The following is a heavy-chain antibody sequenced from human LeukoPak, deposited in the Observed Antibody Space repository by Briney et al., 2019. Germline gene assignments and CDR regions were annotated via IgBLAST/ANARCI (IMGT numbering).Heavy chain of an antibody. CDR2: ISAYNGDT. J-gene: IGHJ6*02. D-gene: IGHD3-3*01. V-gene: IGHV1-18*01. CDR1: GYTFTSYG. CDR3: ARGGYYDFWRRRDIYYYGMDV. Sequence: ASVKVSCKASGYTFTSYGISWVRQGPGQGLEWMGWISAYNGDTNYAQKLQGRVTMTTDTSTSTAYMELRSLRSDDTAVYYCARGGYYDFWRRRDIYYYGMDVWGQGTTVTVSS.